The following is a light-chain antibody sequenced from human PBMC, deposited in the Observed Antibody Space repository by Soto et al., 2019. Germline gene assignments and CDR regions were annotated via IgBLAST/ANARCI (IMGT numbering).Light chain of an antibody. CDR2: VTSAGIH. CDR3: QTWGTGDWV. V-gene: IGLV4-69*01. Sequence: QPVLTQSPSASASLGASVNLPSTRGGGPGSSNMEWLQHQQEKGPRNLMRVTSAGIHPKGDGIPDRFSGSSSGAERYLTISSLQSEDEADYYCQTWGTGDWVFGGGTKLTVL. CDR1: GGPGSSN. J-gene: IGLJ3*02.